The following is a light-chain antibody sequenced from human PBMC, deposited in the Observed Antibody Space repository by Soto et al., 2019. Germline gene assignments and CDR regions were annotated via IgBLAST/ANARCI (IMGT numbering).Light chain of an antibody. Sequence: QSVLTQPLSVSAAPGQKVTISCSGSSSNIGNNYVSWYQQLPGTAPKLLIYDNNKRPSGIPDRFSGSKSGTSATLGITGLQTGHEADYYCGTWDSSLSDYVLGNGTKVT. V-gene: IGLV1-51*01. CDR1: SSNIGNNY. CDR2: DNN. J-gene: IGLJ1*01. CDR3: GTWDSSLSDYV.